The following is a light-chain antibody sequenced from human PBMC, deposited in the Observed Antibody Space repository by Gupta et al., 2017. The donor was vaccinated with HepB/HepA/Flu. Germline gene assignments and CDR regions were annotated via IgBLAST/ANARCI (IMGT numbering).Light chain of an antibody. CDR1: SSDIGGYNS. CDR2: EVY. CDR3: FSYAGSYNFV. V-gene: IGLV2-8*01. Sequence: QSALTQPPSASGSPGQSVTISCTGTSSDIGGYNSVSWYQQRPGKAPKLMVYEVYKRPSGVPDRFSGSKAGDKASLTGFGLLAEDEGYYYCFSYAGSYNFVFGTGTKITVL. J-gene: IGLJ1*01.